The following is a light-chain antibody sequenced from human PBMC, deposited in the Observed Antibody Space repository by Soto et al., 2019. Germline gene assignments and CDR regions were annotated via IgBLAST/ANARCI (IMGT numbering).Light chain of an antibody. CDR3: SSYAGSNNFDV. CDR2: EVF. J-gene: IGLJ1*01. CDR1: SSDVGGYNY. Sequence: QSVLTQPPSASGSPGQSVTISCTGTSSDVGGYNYVSWYQQHPGKAPKLMIYEVFKRPSGVPDRFSGSKSGNTASLTVSGLQPEDEADYYCSSYAGSNNFDVFGTGTKLTVL. V-gene: IGLV2-8*01.